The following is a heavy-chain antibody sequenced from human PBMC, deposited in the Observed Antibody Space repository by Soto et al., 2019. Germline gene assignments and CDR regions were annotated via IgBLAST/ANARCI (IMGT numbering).Heavy chain of an antibody. CDR3: AISVSNRRWHTKSLHGIDV. D-gene: IGHD2-21*01. J-gene: IGHJ6*01. Sequence: PGKGLARIGEINQSVSTNYIPSLKSRVTISVDTSNNQFSLKLSSVSAADTAVYYCAISVSNRRWHTKSLHGIDV. V-gene: IGHV4-34*01. CDR2: INQSVST.